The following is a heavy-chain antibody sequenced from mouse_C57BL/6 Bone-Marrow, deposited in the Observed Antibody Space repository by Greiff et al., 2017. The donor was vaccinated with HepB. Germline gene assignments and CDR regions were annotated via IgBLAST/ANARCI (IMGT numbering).Heavy chain of an antibody. Sequence: QVQLQQSGPELVKPGASVKISCKASGYAFSSSWMNWVKQRPGKGLEWIGRIYPGDGDTNYNGKFKGKATLTADKSSSTAYMQLSSLTSEDSAVYFCARPYGNCYAMDYWGQGTSVTVSS. D-gene: IGHD2-10*02. V-gene: IGHV1-82*01. CDR1: GYAFSSSW. CDR2: IYPGDGDT. CDR3: ARPYGNCYAMDY. J-gene: IGHJ4*01.